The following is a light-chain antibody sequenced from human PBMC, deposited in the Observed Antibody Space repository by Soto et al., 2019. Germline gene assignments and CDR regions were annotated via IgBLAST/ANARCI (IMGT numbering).Light chain of an antibody. J-gene: IGKJ5*01. CDR1: QSVTNNQ. CDR3: QQRSNWPSIT. V-gene: IGKV3D-20*02. CDR2: GVS. Sequence: EIVLTQSPGTLSLSPGERATLSCRASQSVTNNQFAWFRQKPGQAPRLLIWGVSNRATGIPDRFSGSGSGTDFTLTISSLEPEDFAVYYCQQRSNWPSITFGQGTRLEIK.